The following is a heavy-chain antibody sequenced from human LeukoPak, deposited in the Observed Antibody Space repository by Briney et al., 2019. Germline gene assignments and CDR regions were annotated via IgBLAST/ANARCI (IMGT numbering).Heavy chain of an antibody. V-gene: IGHV4-59*01. J-gene: IGHJ4*02. Sequence: SETLSLTCTVSGGSISSYYWSWIRQPPGKGLEWIGYIYYSGSTNYNPSLKSRVTISVDTSKSQFSLKLSSVTAADTAVYYCASTVTPYYFDYWGQGTLVTVSS. CDR3: ASTVTPYYFDY. D-gene: IGHD4-11*01. CDR2: IYYSGST. CDR1: GGSISSYY.